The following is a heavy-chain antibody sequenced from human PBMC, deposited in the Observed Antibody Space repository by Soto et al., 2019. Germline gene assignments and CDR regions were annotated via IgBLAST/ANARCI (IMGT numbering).Heavy chain of an antibody. CDR1: GFTFRNYG. CDR3: AKDRYSSSWYAPYYYYGMDV. J-gene: IGHJ6*02. D-gene: IGHD6-13*01. V-gene: IGHV3-30*18. CDR2: ISYDGSNK. Sequence: VQLVESGGGVVQPGRSLRLSCEASGFTFRNYGMHWVRQTPVKGLEWVAVISYDGSNKYYADSVKGRFTISRDNSKNTLYLQMNSLRAEDTAVYYCAKDRYSSSWYAPYYYYGMDVWGQGTTVTVSS.